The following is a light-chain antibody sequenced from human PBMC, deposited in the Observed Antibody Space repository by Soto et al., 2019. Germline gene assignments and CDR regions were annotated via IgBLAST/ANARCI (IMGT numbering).Light chain of an antibody. Sequence: DIQMTQSPSSLSASVGDRVTITCRASQGISNYLAWYQQKPGKVPKLMIYAASTLQSGVPSRFSGSGSGTDLTLTIRSLQPEDVATYYCQKYNSAPPFTFGPGTKVDIK. V-gene: IGKV1-27*01. J-gene: IGKJ3*01. CDR1: QGISNY. CDR3: QKYNSAPPFT. CDR2: AAS.